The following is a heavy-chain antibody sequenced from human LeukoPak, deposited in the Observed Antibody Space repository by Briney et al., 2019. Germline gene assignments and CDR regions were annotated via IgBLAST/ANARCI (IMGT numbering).Heavy chain of an antibody. J-gene: IGHJ5*02. V-gene: IGHV4-59*08. D-gene: IGHD6-19*01. CDR1: GGSISSYY. CDR3: ARLVIAVAVVDP. CDR2: IYYSGST. Sequence: SETLSLSCTVCGGSISSYYGSWIRQPPGEGVGWIGYIYYSGSTNYTPYLQSRVTISVDTSKNQFSLKLSSVTAADTAVYYCARLVIAVAVVDPWGQGTLVTVSS.